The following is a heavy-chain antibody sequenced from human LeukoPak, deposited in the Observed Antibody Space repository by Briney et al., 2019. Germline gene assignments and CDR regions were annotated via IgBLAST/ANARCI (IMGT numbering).Heavy chain of an antibody. V-gene: IGHV1-18*01. Sequence: APVKVSCMASGYTFTSYGISWVRQAPGQGLEWMGWISAYNDNTNYAQKLQGRVTMTTDTSTSTAYMELRSLRSDDTAVYYCARDQVGATADYWGQGTLVTVSS. J-gene: IGHJ4*02. D-gene: IGHD1-26*01. CDR1: GYTFTSYG. CDR2: ISAYNDNT. CDR3: ARDQVGATADY.